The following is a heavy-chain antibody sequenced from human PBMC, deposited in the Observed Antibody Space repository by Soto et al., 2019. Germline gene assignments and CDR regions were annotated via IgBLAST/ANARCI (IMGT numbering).Heavy chain of an antibody. V-gene: IGHV1-2*02. D-gene: IGHD4-17*01. J-gene: IGHJ6*02. CDR2: INPNSGGT. CDR3: ARASHDYGEGRYYYGMDV. Sequence: ASVKVSCKASGYTFTGYYMHWVRQAPGQGLEWMGWINPNSGGTNYAQKFQGRVTMTRDTSISTAYMELSRLRSDDTAVYYCARASHDYGEGRYYYGMDVWGQGTTATVSS. CDR1: GYTFTGYY.